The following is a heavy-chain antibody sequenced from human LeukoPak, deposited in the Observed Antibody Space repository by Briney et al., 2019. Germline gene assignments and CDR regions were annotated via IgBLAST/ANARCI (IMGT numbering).Heavy chain of an antibody. Sequence: GVSLRLSCTASGFNFGSDAMHWVRQAPGKGLEWVAFIWSDGSNDHYADSVKGRFTISRDNSKNTVCLQMNSLRVEDTAVYYCARDPSGSGWSLSDWGQGTPVTVSS. CDR2: IWSDGSND. CDR3: ARDPSGSGWSLSD. J-gene: IGHJ4*02. CDR1: GFNFGSDA. V-gene: IGHV3-33*01. D-gene: IGHD6-19*01.